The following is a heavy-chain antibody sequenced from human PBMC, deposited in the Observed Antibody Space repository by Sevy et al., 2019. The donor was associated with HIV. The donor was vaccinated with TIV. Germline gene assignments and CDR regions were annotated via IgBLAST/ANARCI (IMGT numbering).Heavy chain of an antibody. CDR2: IKQDGSEK. D-gene: IGHD5-18*01. J-gene: IGHJ4*02. Sequence: GGSLRLSCAASVFTFSSYWMSWVRQAPGKGLEWVANIKQDGSEKYYVDSVKGRFTISRDNAKNSLYLQMNSLRAEDTAVYYCARLQEGWIQLWFDYWGQGTLVTVSS. CDR3: ARLQEGWIQLWFDY. CDR1: VFTFSSYW. V-gene: IGHV3-7*01.